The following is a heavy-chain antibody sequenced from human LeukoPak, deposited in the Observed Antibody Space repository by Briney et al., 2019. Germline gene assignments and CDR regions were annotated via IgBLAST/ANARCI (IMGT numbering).Heavy chain of an antibody. V-gene: IGHV4-59*10. CDR3: ARSVAKKDTLGPGSAFDI. J-gene: IGHJ3*02. CDR2: IYTSGST. D-gene: IGHD2-15*01. CDR1: GGSISSYC. Sequence: SETLSLTCAVSGGSISSYCWSWIRQPAGKGLEWIGRIYTSGSTNYTPSLKSRVTISVVTSKNQFSLKLSSVTAADTAVYYCARSVAKKDTLGPGSAFDIWGQGIMVTVSS.